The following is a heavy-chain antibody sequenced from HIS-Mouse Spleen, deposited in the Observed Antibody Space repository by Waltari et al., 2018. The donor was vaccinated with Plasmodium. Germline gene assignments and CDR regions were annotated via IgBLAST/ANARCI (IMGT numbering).Heavy chain of an antibody. CDR1: GGPISTSSYY. Sequence: QLQLQESGPGLVKPSETLSLTCTVSGGPISTSSYYWGWTRQPPGKGLEWIGSIYYRGSTYYNPSLKSRVTISVDTSKNQFSLKLSSVTAADTAVYYCARRGGSYYYFDYWGQGTLVTVSS. CDR2: IYYRGST. D-gene: IGHD1-26*01. J-gene: IGHJ4*02. CDR3: ARRGGSYYYFDY. V-gene: IGHV4-39*01.